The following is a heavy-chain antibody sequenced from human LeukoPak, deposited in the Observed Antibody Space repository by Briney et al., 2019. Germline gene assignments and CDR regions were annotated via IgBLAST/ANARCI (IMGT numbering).Heavy chain of an antibody. CDR2: IRSRTDGGTT. D-gene: IGHD3-3*01. CDR1: GFTFTKAW. Sequence: GGSLRLSCAGSGFTFTKAWMSWVRQAPGKGLEWVAHIRSRTDGGTTDSAAPVRGRFSISRDDAINTLYLEMNSLKTEDTAVYYCTTEYYGASNYWGQGTLVTVSS. V-gene: IGHV3-15*01. J-gene: IGHJ4*02. CDR3: TTEYYGASNY.